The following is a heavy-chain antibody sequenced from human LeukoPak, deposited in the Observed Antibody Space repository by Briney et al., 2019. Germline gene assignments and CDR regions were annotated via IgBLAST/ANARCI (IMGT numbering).Heavy chain of an antibody. CDR3: ARGGGYSGYDYVDWFDP. CDR1: GFTFSSYG. D-gene: IGHD5-12*01. Sequence: GGSLRLSCAASGFTFSSYGMSWVRQAPGKGLEWVSAISGSGGSTYYADSVKGRFTISRDNSKNTLYLQMNSLRAEDTAVYYCARGGGYSGYDYVDWFDPWGQGTLVTVSS. J-gene: IGHJ5*02. CDR2: ISGSGGST. V-gene: IGHV3-23*01.